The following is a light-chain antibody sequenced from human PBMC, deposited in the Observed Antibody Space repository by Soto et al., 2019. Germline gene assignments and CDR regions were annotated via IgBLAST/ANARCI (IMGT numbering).Light chain of an antibody. CDR3: QQYGSSGT. CDR2: GAS. CDR1: QTISRSY. J-gene: IGKJ1*01. Sequence: EIVLTQSPGTLSLSPGERATLSCRASQTISRSYLAWYQQKPGQAPRLLIYGASSRATGIPDRFSGSDSGTDFTLTISRLEPEDFAVYYCQQYGSSGTFGQGTKVDI. V-gene: IGKV3-20*01.